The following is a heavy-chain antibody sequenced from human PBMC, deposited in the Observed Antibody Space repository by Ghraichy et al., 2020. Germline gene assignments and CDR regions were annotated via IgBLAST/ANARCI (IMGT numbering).Heavy chain of an antibody. CDR3: ARASGTFLTSSRVIDS. Sequence: GGSLRLSCAASGFTFTTYAMTWVRQAPGEGLEWVSIIIGGADSTSYADSVKGRFTISRDNSKNAVYLQMNRLRVDDTAVYFCARASGTFLTSSRVIDSWGPGTFVTVSS. D-gene: IGHD3-10*01. CDR1: GFTFTTYA. J-gene: IGHJ4*02. V-gene: IGHV3-23*01. CDR2: IIGGADST.